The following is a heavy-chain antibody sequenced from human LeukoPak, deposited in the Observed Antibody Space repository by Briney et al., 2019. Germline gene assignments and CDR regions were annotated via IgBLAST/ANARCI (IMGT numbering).Heavy chain of an antibody. CDR3: ARGVVILTNDAFDI. J-gene: IGHJ3*02. V-gene: IGHV4-59*01. CDR2: IFYSGSGST. D-gene: IGHD1-1*01. CDR1: GGSISSYH. Sequence: PSETLSLTCTVSGGSISSYHWSWIRQPPGKGLEWIGYIFYSGSGSTNYNSSLKSRVTISLDTSKNQFSLNLTSVSAADTAVYYCARGVVILTNDAFDIWGQGTMVTVSS.